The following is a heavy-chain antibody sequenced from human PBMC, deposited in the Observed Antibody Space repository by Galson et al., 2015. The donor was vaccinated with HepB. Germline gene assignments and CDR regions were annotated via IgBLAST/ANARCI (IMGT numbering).Heavy chain of an antibody. CDR2: IIPIFGTA. Sequence: SVKVSCKASGGTFSTYIISWVRQAPGQGLEWMGGIIPIFGTANYAQKLQGRVTITADESTSTAYMELSSLRSEDTAVYYCARGDYSSSPRDYYGMDIWGQGTTVTVSS. J-gene: IGHJ6*02. V-gene: IGHV1-69*13. CDR3: ARGDYSSSPRDYYGMDI. D-gene: IGHD6-6*01. CDR1: GGTFSTYI.